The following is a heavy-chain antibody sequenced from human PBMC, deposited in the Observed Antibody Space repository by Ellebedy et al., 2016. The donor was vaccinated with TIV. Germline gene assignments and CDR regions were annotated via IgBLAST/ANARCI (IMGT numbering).Heavy chain of an antibody. D-gene: IGHD3-10*01. CDR2: INQEGSEK. V-gene: IGHV3-7*03. CDR3: ADPPTGF. Sequence: GESLKISCAASGFTFSKLWMTWVRQAPGKGLEWVGNINQEGSEKHYVESVKGRFTISRDNAKNSLYLQMNSLRAEDTAVYYCADPPTGFWGQGTLVTVSS. CDR1: GFTFSKLW. J-gene: IGHJ4*02.